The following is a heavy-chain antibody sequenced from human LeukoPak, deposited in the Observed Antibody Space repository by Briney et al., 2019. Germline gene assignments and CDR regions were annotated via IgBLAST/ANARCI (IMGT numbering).Heavy chain of an antibody. J-gene: IGHJ4*02. CDR2: ISSSGSTI. CDR1: GFTFSSYE. CDR3: ARGGFHSYEQFDY. D-gene: IGHD5-18*01. V-gene: IGHV3-48*03. Sequence: GGSLRLSRAASGFTFSSYEMNWVRQAPGKGLEWVSYISSSGSTIYYADSVKGRFTISRDNAKNSLYLQMNSLRAEDTAVYYCARGGFHSYEQFDYWGQGTLVTVSS.